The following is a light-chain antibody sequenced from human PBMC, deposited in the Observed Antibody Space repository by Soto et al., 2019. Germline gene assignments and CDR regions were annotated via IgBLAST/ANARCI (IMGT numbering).Light chain of an antibody. V-gene: IGLV2-14*01. J-gene: IGLJ3*02. Sequence: QSALTQPASVSGSAGQSITISCTGTSSDVGAYNYVSWYQQHPGKAPKLMIYEVSNRPSGVSNRFSGSKSGNTASLTISGLQAEDEADYYCSSYTTSSTLVFGGGTQLTVL. CDR2: EVS. CDR3: SSYTTSSTLV. CDR1: SSDVGAYNY.